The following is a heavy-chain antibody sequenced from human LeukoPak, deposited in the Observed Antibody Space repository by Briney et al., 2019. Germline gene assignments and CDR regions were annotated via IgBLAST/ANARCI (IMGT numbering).Heavy chain of an antibody. D-gene: IGHD2-21*01. CDR3: VRTIGYLTIDY. V-gene: IGHV4-59*01. Sequence: KPSETLSLTCTVSGGSISTYYWSWIRQPPGKGLEWIGNIYYSGSTNYNPSLKSRVTISVDTSKNQFSLKLSSVTAADTAVYYCVRTIGYLTIDYWGQGTLVTVSS. J-gene: IGHJ4*02. CDR1: GGSISTYY. CDR2: IYYSGST.